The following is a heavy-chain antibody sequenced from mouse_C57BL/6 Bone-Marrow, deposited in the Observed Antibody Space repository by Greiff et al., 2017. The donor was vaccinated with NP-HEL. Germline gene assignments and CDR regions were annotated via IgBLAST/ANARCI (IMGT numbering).Heavy chain of an antibody. J-gene: IGHJ2*01. D-gene: IGHD2-2*01. Sequence: QVQLKQPGAELVKPGASVKVSCKASGYTFTSYWMHWVKQRPGQGLEWIGRIHPSDSDTNYNQKFKGKATLTVDKSSSTAYMQLSSLTSEDSAVYYCAMALWLPHYFDYWGQGTTLTVSS. V-gene: IGHV1-74*01. CDR1: GYTFTSYW. CDR2: IHPSDSDT. CDR3: AMALWLPHYFDY.